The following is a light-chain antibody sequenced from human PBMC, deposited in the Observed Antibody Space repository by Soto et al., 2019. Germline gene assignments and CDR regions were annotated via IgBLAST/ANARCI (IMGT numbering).Light chain of an antibody. V-gene: IGKV3-11*01. Sequence: EILLTQSPATLSLSPGDRATLSCRASQGVSSYLAWYQQKPGQAPRLLIYDAFKWATGIPARFSGSGSGTDFPLTISGLKPEDFAVYYFQKGSNCLYTSGQGTKLEIK. J-gene: IGKJ2*01. CDR2: DAF. CDR1: QGVSSY. CDR3: QKGSNCLYT.